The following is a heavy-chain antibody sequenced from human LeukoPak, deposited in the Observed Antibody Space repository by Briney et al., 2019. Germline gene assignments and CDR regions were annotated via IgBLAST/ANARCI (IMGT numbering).Heavy chain of an antibody. V-gene: IGHV3-30*04. CDR2: ISYDGSNK. CDR1: GFTFSSYA. CDR3: ARDRTTVTTSLDY. D-gene: IGHD4-17*01. J-gene: IGHJ4*02. Sequence: AGRSLRLSCAASGFTFSSYAMHWVRQAPGKGLEWVAVISYDGSNKYYADSVKGRFTISRDNSKNTLYLQMNSLRAEDTAVYYCARDRTTVTTSLDYWGQGTLVTVSS.